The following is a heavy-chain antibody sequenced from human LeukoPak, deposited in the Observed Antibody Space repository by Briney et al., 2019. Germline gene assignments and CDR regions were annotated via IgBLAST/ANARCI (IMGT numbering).Heavy chain of an antibody. V-gene: IGHV4-59*01. Sequence: TETLSLTCTVSGGSISGYYWAWIRQPPGKVLEWIGYIHYSGNTNYNPSLKSRVTMSVDTSKNQFSLKLTSVTAADTAVYYCTKIANGGLSDYWGQGTLVTVSS. CDR1: GGSISGYY. CDR3: TKIANGGLSDY. J-gene: IGHJ4*02. D-gene: IGHD2-8*01. CDR2: IHYSGNT.